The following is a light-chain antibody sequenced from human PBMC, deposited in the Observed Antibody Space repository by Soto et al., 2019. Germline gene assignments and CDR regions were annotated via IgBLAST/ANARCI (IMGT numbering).Light chain of an antibody. CDR3: QQRNIWPPVT. CDR1: PSVTNF. CDR2: GAF. J-gene: IGKJ5*01. V-gene: IGKV3-11*01. Sequence: EIVLTQSPATLSLSPGERATLSCRASPSVTNFLAWYQQKPGQAPRLLIYGAFNRATGIPARFSGSGSGTXFXXXXXXXXXXXSAIYYCQQRNIWPPVTFGQGTRLEIK.